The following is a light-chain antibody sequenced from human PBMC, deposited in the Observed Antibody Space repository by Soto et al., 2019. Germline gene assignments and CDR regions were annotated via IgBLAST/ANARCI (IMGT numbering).Light chain of an antibody. J-gene: IGKJ2*01. CDR3: QHSYSTPPYT. CDR1: QSISSY. Sequence: DIQMTQSPSSLSASVGDRVTITCRASQSISSYLNWYQQKPGKAPKLLIYAASSFQSGVPSRFSGCGSGTDFTLTISSLQPEDFATYYCQHSYSTPPYTFGQGTKLEIK. V-gene: IGKV1-39*01. CDR2: AAS.